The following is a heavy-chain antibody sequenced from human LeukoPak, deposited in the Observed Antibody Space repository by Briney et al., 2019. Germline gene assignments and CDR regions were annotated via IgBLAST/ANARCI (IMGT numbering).Heavy chain of an antibody. CDR2: IGGSDDT. CDR3: ARSRVVDRRGYFDF. CDR1: GFSLSDYP. V-gene: IGHV3-23*01. J-gene: IGHJ4*02. Sequence: GDSLRLSCVASGFSLSDYPMTWVRQSPGRGLEWVSTIGGSDDTYYADSVKGRFTISRDTSKSTLYLQIHSLGAEDTAVYYCARSRVVDRRGYFDFWGQGTLVTASS. D-gene: IGHD2-15*01.